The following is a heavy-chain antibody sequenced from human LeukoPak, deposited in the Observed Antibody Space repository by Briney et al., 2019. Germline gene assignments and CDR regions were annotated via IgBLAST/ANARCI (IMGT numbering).Heavy chain of an antibody. CDR1: GGSIDDYY. D-gene: IGHD2-21*02. Sequence: SETLSLTCTVSGGSIDDYYWSWIRQPPGKGLEWIGYIYYTGSTSYNPSLQSRFTISIDTSKTQFSLRLTSVTAADTAVYFCARGVTQWGQGTLVTVSS. J-gene: IGHJ4*02. V-gene: IGHV4-59*01. CDR3: ARGVTQ. CDR2: IYYTGST.